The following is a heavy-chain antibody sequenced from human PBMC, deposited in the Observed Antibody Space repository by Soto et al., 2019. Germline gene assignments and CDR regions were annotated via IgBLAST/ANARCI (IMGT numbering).Heavy chain of an antibody. D-gene: IGHD3-22*01. V-gene: IGHV3-23*01. CDR3: AKEPDYFDSSGYYYPFDY. CDR1: GFTFSTYA. Sequence: GGSLRLSCAASGFTFSTYAMSWVRQAPGKGLEWVSTISGSGDTTYYADSVKGRFAISRDKSENTLYLQTNSLRAEDTAVYYCAKEPDYFDSSGYYYPFDYWGQGTLVTVSS. J-gene: IGHJ4*02. CDR2: ISGSGDTT.